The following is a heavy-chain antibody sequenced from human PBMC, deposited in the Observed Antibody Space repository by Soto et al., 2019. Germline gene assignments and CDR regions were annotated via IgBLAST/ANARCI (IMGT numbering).Heavy chain of an antibody. CDR1: GFTVSSNY. CDR3: ARSRAYYYDSSGPFDY. CDR2: IYSGGST. V-gene: IGHV3-53*01. Sequence: GSLRLSCAASGFTVSSNYMSWVRQAPGKGLEWVSVIYSGGSTYYADSVKGRFTISRDNSKNTLYLQMNSLRAEDTAVYYCARSRAYYYDSSGPFDYWGQGTLVTVSS. D-gene: IGHD3-22*01. J-gene: IGHJ4*02.